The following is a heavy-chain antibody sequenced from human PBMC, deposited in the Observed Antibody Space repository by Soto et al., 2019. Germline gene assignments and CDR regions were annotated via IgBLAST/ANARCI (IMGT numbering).Heavy chain of an antibody. CDR2: ISSSSSTI. Sequence: PGGSLRLSCAASGFTFSSYSMNWVRQAPGKGLEWVSYISSSSSTIYYADSVKGRFTISRDNAKNSLYLQMNSLRDEDTAVYYCARDDSYYDFWSGYFPLDAFDIWGQGTMVTVSS. CDR1: GFTFSSYS. CDR3: ARDDSYYDFWSGYFPLDAFDI. D-gene: IGHD3-3*01. J-gene: IGHJ3*02. V-gene: IGHV3-48*02.